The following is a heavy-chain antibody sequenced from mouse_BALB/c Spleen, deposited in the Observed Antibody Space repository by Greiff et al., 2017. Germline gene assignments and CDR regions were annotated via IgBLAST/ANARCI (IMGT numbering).Heavy chain of an antibody. CDR3: SVYYYGSSLDY. D-gene: IGHD1-1*01. J-gene: IGHJ2*01. CDR2: IDPENGDT. Sequence: EVQLQQSGAELVRSGASVKLSCTASGFNIKDYYMHWVKQRPEQGLEWIGWIDPENGDTEYAPKFQGKATMTADTSSNTAYLQLSSLTSEDTAVYYCSVYYYGSSLDYWGQGTTLTVSS. V-gene: IGHV14-4*02. CDR1: GFNIKDYY.